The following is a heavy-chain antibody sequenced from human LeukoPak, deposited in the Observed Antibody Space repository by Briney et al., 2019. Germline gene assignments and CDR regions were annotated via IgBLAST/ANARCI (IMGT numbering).Heavy chain of an antibody. CDR2: IIPIFGTA. J-gene: IGHJ4*02. D-gene: IGHD3-22*01. V-gene: IGHV1-69*05. CDR3: ARTYYYDSSGYLYYFDY. Sequence: ASVKVSCKASGGTFSSYAISWVRQAPGQGPEWMGGIIPIFGTANYAQKFQGRVTITTDESTSTAYMELSSLRSEDTAVYYCARTYYYDSSGYLYYFDYWGQGTLVTVSS. CDR1: GGTFSSYA.